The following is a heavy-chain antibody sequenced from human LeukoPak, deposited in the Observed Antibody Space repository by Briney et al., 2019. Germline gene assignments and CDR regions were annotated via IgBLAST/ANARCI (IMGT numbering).Heavy chain of an antibody. Sequence: PSETLSLTCAVSGGSISTNNWWSWVRQSPGKGLEWIGEIYHTGSTNYSPSLRSRVTMSIDKSNNQFSLNLNSVTAADTAVYYCARDGAPYDSSGYEIWGQGTLVTVSS. CDR3: ARDGAPYDSSGYEI. D-gene: IGHD3-22*01. J-gene: IGHJ4*02. V-gene: IGHV4-4*02. CDR2: IYHTGST. CDR1: GGSISTNNW.